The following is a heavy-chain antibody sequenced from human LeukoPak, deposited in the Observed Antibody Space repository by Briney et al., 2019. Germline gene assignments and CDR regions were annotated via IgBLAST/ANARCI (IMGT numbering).Heavy chain of an antibody. CDR3: ARESGCSSGRDPFDI. CDR2: IYHSGST. Sequence: SETLSLTCTVSGYSISSGYYWGWIRQPPGKGLEWIGSIYHSGSTYYNPSLKSRVTISVDTSKNQFSLKLSSVTAADTAVYYCARESGCSSGRDPFDIWGQGTMVTVSS. J-gene: IGHJ3*02. D-gene: IGHD6-19*01. CDR1: GYSISSGYY. V-gene: IGHV4-38-2*02.